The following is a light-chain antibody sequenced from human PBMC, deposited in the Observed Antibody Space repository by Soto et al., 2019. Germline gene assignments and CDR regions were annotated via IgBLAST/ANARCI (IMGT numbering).Light chain of an antibody. CDR3: QVRTEWPPFMYS. CDR2: KAS. Sequence: DIQMTQSPSTLSGSVGDRVTITCRASQTISSWLAWYQQKPGKAPKLLIYKASTLKSGVPSRFSGSGSGTEFTLTISRLEPEDFAVYYCQVRTEWPPFMYSFGQGTKLEVK. CDR1: QTISSW. V-gene: IGKV1-5*03. J-gene: IGKJ2*01.